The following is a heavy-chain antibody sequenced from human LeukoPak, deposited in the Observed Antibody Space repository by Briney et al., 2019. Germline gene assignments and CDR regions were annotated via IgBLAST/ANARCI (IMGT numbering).Heavy chain of an antibody. CDR3: ARDTNNGLDV. Sequence: GGSLRLSCAASGFTFSEYYITWIRQAPGKGLEWVSHISSSGRLLQYADSVRGRFTITRDNAQNFMSLQMNNLKPEDTAVYYCARDTNNGLDVWGRGTTVTVS. D-gene: IGHD1-20*01. CDR2: ISSSGRLL. V-gene: IGHV3-11*01. CDR1: GFTFSEYY. J-gene: IGHJ6*02.